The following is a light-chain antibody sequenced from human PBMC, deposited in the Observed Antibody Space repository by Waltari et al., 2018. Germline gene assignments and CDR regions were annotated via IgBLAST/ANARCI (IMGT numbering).Light chain of an antibody. Sequence: EIVLTQSPRPLSLSPGERATLSCRASQSVGRSLAWYQQKPGQAPRLLISGASNRATGIPDRFRGSGSETDFSLTISRLEPEDCAVYYCQHYVRLPVTCGQGTTVEIK. CDR1: QSVGRS. CDR3: QHYVRLPVT. J-gene: IGKJ1*01. CDR2: GAS. V-gene: IGKV3-20*01.